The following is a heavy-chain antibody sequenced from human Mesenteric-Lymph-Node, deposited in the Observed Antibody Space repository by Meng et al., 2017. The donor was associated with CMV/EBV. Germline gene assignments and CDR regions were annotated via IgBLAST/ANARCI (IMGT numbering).Heavy chain of an antibody. Sequence: GGSLRLSCEASGFTFSSYGMSWVRQAPGKGLEWVSSISGSADSTYYADSVKGRFTISRDKSKSTLYLQMNSLRADDTAVYYCAKDFPMSVLTGIFVDAFDIWGQGTMVTVSS. CDR2: ISGSADST. V-gene: IGHV3-23*01. D-gene: IGHD7-27*01. CDR3: AKDFPMSVLTGIFVDAFDI. CDR1: GFTFSSYG. J-gene: IGHJ3*02.